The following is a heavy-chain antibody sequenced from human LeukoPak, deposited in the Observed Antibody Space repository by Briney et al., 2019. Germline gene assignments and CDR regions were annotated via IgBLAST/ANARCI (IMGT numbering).Heavy chain of an antibody. Sequence: SETLSLTCTVSGYSISSGYYWGWIRQPPGKGLEWIGSIYHSGGTYYNPSLKSRVTISVDTSKNQFSLKLSSVTAADTAVYYCASTGIPPRFDPWGQGTLVTVSS. J-gene: IGHJ5*02. CDR1: GYSISSGYY. CDR3: ASTGIPPRFDP. V-gene: IGHV4-38-2*02. CDR2: IYHSGGT. D-gene: IGHD3-10*01.